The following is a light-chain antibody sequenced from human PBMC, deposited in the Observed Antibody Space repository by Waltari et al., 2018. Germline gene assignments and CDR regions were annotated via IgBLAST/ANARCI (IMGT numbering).Light chain of an antibody. J-gene: IGLJ3*02. Sequence: QTVVTQEPSLSVSPGGTVTLTSALRSGSVSTSYHATWYQQTPGQPPRTLVYKGNARSSGVPDRFSGSILGNTAALTITGAQADDESDYYCALYMGSGIWVFGGGTKLTVL. V-gene: IGLV8-61*01. CDR3: ALYMGSGIWV. CDR1: SGSVSTSYH. CDR2: KGN.